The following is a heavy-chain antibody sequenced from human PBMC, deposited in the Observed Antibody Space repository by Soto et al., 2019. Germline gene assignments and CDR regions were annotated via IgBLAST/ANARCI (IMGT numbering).Heavy chain of an antibody. CDR3: ARSEATGLDH. Sequence: TSENLSLSCTVSGGSMTSSSLWNWVRQSPGKGLEWIGEAHHSGRTNYNPSLKSRVTISVDKSKNHFSLKLSSVTAADTAVYYCARSEATGLDHWGQGTPVSVS. V-gene: IGHV4-4*02. D-gene: IGHD1-26*01. J-gene: IGHJ4*02. CDR2: AHHSGRT. CDR1: GGSMTSSSL.